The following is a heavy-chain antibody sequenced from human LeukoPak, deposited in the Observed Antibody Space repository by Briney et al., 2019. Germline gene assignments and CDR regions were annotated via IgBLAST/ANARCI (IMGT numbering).Heavy chain of an antibody. CDR3: ARDTYNWNYGYDY. CDR2: ISTTSTYV. Sequence: GGSLRLSCAASGFPFRSYSMNWVRQAPGNGLEWVSSISTTSTYVYYVDSVKGRFTISRDNAKNSLYLQMNSLRAEDTAVYYCARDTYNWNYGYDYWGQGTLVTVSS. J-gene: IGHJ4*02. D-gene: IGHD1-7*01. CDR1: GFPFRSYS. V-gene: IGHV3-21*01.